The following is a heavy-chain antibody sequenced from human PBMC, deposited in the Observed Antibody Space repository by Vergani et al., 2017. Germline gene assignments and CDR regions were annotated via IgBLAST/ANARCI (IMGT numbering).Heavy chain of an antibody. CDR3: ARDLRLLYNRFDP. CDR2: IYYDGSKK. D-gene: IGHD1-14*01. CDR1: GFTFSTYA. V-gene: IGHV3-33*01. Sequence: QVQLVESGGGVVQPGRSLRLSCTSSGFTFSTYAMHWVRQAPGKGLEWVAIIYYDGSKKYYADSVKGRFTIPRDNSKSTMYLQMNSLRDEDTGVYYCARDLRLLYNRFDPWGQGTLVTVSS. J-gene: IGHJ5*02.